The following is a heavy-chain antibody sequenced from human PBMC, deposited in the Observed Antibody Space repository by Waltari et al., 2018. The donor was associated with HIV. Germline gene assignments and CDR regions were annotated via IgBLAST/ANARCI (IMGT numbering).Heavy chain of an antibody. CDR1: GFTSRTYA. Sequence: QPQLVESGGGVVQPGRSLRRSCVASGFTSRTYAMHWVRQAAGNGLEWVAVISFDGGNKYYADSVEGRFTISRDNSKNTLYLQMSSLRGEDTAIYYCARDFYDYGDYFYDMDVWGKGATVTVSS. CDR2: ISFDGGNK. D-gene: IGHD4-17*01. CDR3: ARDFYDYGDYFYDMDV. V-gene: IGHV3-30*03. J-gene: IGHJ6*03.